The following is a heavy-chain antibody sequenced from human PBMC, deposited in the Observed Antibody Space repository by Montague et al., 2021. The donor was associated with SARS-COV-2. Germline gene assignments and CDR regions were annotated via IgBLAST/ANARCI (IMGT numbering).Heavy chain of an antibody. V-gene: IGHV4-34*01. CDR3: AGGQVTMCEVLISIPAGGHFDG. J-gene: IGHJ3*01. CDR1: SGSISDFY. D-gene: IGHD3-3*01. Sequence: SEALSLTCAVYSGSISDFYWTWIRLSQGTGLEWIGEINHTGSATYNPSLKGRGTLSRDTSTNEFTLKLKSVTAADTDVYYCAGGQVTMCEVLISIPAGGHFDGWGQGASVTVSS. CDR2: INHTGSA.